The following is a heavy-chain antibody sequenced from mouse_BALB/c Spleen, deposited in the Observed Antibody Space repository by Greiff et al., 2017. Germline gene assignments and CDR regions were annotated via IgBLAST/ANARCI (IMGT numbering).Heavy chain of an antibody. CDR2: IWSDGST. Sequence: VQLVESGPDLVAPSQSLSITCTVSGFSFTSYGVHWVRQPPGKGLEWLVVIWSDGSTTYNSAPKSRLSISKDNSKSQVFLKMSSLQTDDTAMYYGARHGDYGNPYFDYWGQGTTLTVSS. D-gene: IGHD2-1*01. J-gene: IGHJ2*01. CDR3: ARHGDYGNPYFDY. CDR1: GFSFTSYG. V-gene: IGHV2-6-2*01.